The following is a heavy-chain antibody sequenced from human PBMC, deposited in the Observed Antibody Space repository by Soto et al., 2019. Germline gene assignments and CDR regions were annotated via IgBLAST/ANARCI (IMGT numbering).Heavy chain of an antibody. CDR1: GYTFTSYY. Sequence: SVKVSCKASGYTFTSYYMHWVRQAPGQGLEWMGIINPSGGSTSYAQKFQGRVTMTRDTSTSTVYMGLSSLRSEDTAVYYCARDYYGSGSYYHNWFDPWGQGTLVTVSS. V-gene: IGHV1-46*01. J-gene: IGHJ5*02. CDR3: ARDYYGSGSYYHNWFDP. D-gene: IGHD3-10*01. CDR2: INPSGGST.